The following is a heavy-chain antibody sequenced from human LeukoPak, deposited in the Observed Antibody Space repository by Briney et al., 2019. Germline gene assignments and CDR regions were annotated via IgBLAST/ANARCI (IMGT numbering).Heavy chain of an antibody. Sequence: PGGSLRHSCAASGFTFSSYRMSWVRQAPGKGLEWVANIKQDGSEKHYVDSVKGRSTISRDNAKNSLYLQMNSLRAEDTAVYYCARADRAKLRYFDWLPHSFDYWGQGTLVTVSS. CDR1: GFTFSSYR. J-gene: IGHJ4*02. CDR3: ARADRAKLRYFDWLPHSFDY. V-gene: IGHV3-7*01. CDR2: IKQDGSEK. D-gene: IGHD3-9*01.